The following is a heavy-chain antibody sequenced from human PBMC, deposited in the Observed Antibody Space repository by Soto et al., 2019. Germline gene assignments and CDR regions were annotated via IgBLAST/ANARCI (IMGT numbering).Heavy chain of an antibody. Sequence: EVQLLESGGGLVEPGGSLRLSCAASGFTFSTYAMSWVRLAPGKGLEWVSIISVSGGYKYYADSMKGRFTISRDNSKSTLYLQMDSLRVEDTAVHYCAKGLMKRGSGTYYNHPPDVWGKGTTVTVSS. D-gene: IGHD3-10*01. CDR1: GFTFSTYA. V-gene: IGHV3-23*01. CDR2: ISVSGGYK. CDR3: AKGLMKRGSGTYYNHPPDV. J-gene: IGHJ6*04.